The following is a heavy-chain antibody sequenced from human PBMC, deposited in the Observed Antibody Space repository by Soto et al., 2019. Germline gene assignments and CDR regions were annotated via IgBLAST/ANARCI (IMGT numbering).Heavy chain of an antibody. CDR1: GYTFTTYA. Sequence: QVQLVQSGAEVKKPGASVKVSCKASGYTFTTYAMHWVRQAPGQGLEWVGWINPGNGDTTYSQKFQGRLTITRDTSASTAYMELSSLRSEDTAVYYCARPHYFGSGTYWDYWGQGALVTVSS. CDR2: INPGNGDT. V-gene: IGHV1-3*01. CDR3: ARPHYFGSGTYWDY. J-gene: IGHJ4*02. D-gene: IGHD3-10*01.